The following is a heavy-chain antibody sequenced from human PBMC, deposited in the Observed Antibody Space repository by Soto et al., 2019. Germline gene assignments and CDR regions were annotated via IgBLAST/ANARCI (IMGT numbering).Heavy chain of an antibody. CDR3: ARLRTYYYDSSGYYYYYYGMDV. CDR2: IYHSGST. CDR1: GGSISSGGYS. J-gene: IGHJ6*02. V-gene: IGHV4-30-2*01. D-gene: IGHD3-22*01. Sequence: QLQLQESGSGLVKPSQTLSLTCAVSGGSISSGGYSWSWIRQPPGKGLEWIGYIYHSGSTYYNPSLKSRVTISVDRSKNQFSLKLSSVTAADTAVYYCARLRTYYYDSSGYYYYYYGMDVWGQGTTVTVSS.